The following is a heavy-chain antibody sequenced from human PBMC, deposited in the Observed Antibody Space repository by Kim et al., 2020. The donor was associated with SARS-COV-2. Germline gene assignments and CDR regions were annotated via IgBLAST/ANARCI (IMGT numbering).Heavy chain of an antibody. Sequence: GGSLRLSCAASGFTFSSYAMHWVRQAPGKGLEWVAVISYDGSNKYYADSVKGRFTISRDNSKNTLYLQMNSLRAEDTAVYYCATSPGGVYYYYGMDVWGQGTTVTVSS. V-gene: IGHV3-30-3*01. CDR1: GFTFSSYA. J-gene: IGHJ6*02. D-gene: IGHD3-10*01. CDR2: ISYDGSNK. CDR3: ATSPGGVYYYYGMDV.